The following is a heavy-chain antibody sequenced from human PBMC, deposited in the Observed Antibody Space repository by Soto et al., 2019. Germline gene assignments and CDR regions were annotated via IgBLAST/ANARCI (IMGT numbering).Heavy chain of an antibody. CDR2: IHYSGST. CDR3: ARGGVAARKGRWFDP. D-gene: IGHD6-25*01. V-gene: IGHV4-59*01. J-gene: IGHJ5*02. Sequence: SETLSLTCTVSGGSISSYYWGWIRQPPGKGLEWIGYIHYSGSTNYNPSLRSRVTISVDTPKDQFSLKVNSMTAADTAIYYCARGGVAARKGRWFDPWGQGTLVTVSS. CDR1: GGSISSYY.